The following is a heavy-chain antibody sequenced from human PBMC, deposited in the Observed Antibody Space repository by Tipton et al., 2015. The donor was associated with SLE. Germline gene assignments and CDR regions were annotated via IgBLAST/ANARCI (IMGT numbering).Heavy chain of an antibody. J-gene: IGHJ3*01. Sequence: TLSLTCTVSGGSITSGSYYWSWIRQPAGQGLEWIGRIYNTGATYYNPSLKSRVSMSVDTSKNQISLQLNSMTPEDTAVYYCARGTFSAFDLWGQGTLVTVSS. D-gene: IGHD2/OR15-2a*01. V-gene: IGHV4-61*02. CDR3: ARGTFSAFDL. CDR1: GGSITSGSYY. CDR2: IYNTGAT.